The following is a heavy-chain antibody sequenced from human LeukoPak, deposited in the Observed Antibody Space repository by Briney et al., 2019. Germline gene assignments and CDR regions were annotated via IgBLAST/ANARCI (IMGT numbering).Heavy chain of an antibody. D-gene: IGHD4-17*01. Sequence: PSETLSLTCTVSGDSFSSHYRTWIRQPPGKGLEWIGYISYRGSTNYNPSLKSRVTISIDTSKNQFSLKLSSVTAADTPVYYCARDLITVTKGFDIWGQGTMVSVSS. CDR2: ISYRGST. CDR3: ARDLITVTKGFDI. CDR1: GDSFSSHY. V-gene: IGHV4-59*11. J-gene: IGHJ3*02.